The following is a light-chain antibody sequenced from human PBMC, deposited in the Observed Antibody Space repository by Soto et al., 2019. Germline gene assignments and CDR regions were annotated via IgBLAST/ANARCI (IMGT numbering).Light chain of an antibody. Sequence: DIQMTQSPSTLSASVVDRVTITFRASQSISSWLAWYQQRPGKPPNLLIYKASTLASGVPSRFSGSGSGTEFTLTINSLQPDDFATYYCQQYHIYSGTFGQGTKVDIK. CDR2: KAS. CDR1: QSISSW. CDR3: QQYHIYSGT. J-gene: IGKJ1*01. V-gene: IGKV1-5*03.